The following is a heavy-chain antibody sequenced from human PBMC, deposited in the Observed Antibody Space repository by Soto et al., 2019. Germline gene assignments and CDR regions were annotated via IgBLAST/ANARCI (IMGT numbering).Heavy chain of an antibody. Sequence: SQTLSLTCAISGDSVSSNRAVWNWIRQAPSRGLEWLGRTYYRSKWYNDYAVSVQSRITINPDTAKNQFSLQLNSVTPEDTAVYYCDGVGENTWFDPWGQGSLVTVSS. V-gene: IGHV6-1*01. CDR3: DGVGENTWFDP. J-gene: IGHJ5*02. CDR1: GDSVSSNRAV. CDR2: TYYRSKWYN. D-gene: IGHD4-17*01.